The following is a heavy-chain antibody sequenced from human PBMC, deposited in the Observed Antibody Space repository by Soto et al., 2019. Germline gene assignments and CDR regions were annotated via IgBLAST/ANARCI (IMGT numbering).Heavy chain of an antibody. CDR1: GFTFSHYA. CDR3: ARKRGGGDWNGQ. Sequence: GGSLRLSCATSGFTFSHYAMNWVRRAPGKGLEWVSSISSSSSYIFYADSVKGRFTISRDNAKNSLYLQMDSLRVEDTAMYYCARKRGGGDWNGQWGQGTLVTVSS. V-gene: IGHV3-21*01. CDR2: ISSSSSYI. J-gene: IGHJ4*02. D-gene: IGHD1-1*01.